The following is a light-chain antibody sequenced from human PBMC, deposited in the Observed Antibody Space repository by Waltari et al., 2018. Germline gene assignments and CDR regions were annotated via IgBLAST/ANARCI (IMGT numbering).Light chain of an antibody. CDR3: LQYNTLFRT. CDR1: QSVAPK. V-gene: IGKV3-15*01. CDR2: GAS. J-gene: IGKJ1*01. Sequence: ETVMTQSPVTLSVSPGERAILSCRASQSVAPKLSWYQQKPGQAPSLLIYGASTRATGIPARFSGSGSGKEFTLTISSLQSEDFAVYYCLQYNTLFRTFGQGTKVEIK.